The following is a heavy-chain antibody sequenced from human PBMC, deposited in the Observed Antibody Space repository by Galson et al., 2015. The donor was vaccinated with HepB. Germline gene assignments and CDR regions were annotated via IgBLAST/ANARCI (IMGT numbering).Heavy chain of an antibody. D-gene: IGHD4-11*01. CDR2: VKSILDGGTT. V-gene: IGHV3-15*01. Sequence: LRLSCAASGFSFTNAWMSWVRQAPGKGLEWVGRVKSILDGGTTDYAAPVKGRFTISRDDSKNTVYLEMNSLKTEDTAVYYCTTELELTTAPVDWFDPWGQGTLVTVSS. J-gene: IGHJ5*02. CDR1: GFSFTNAW. CDR3: TTELELTTAPVDWFDP.